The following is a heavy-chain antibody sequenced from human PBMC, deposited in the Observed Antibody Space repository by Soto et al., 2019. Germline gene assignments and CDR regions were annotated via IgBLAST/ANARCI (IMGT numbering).Heavy chain of an antibody. CDR1: GASDLFNTYW. CDR2: VFPGDSDT. J-gene: IGHJ6*02. CDR3: ARHKTSSDRRWCSLGLDV. D-gene: IGHD3-22*01. Sequence: SCKASGASDLFNTYWIGWVRQRPGNGLEWMGIVFPGDSDTRYSPSFKGQVTISADKYTTTAYLQWSSLKPSDTAIYYCARHKTSSDRRWCSLGLDVWGQGTTVTVSS. V-gene: IGHV5-51*01.